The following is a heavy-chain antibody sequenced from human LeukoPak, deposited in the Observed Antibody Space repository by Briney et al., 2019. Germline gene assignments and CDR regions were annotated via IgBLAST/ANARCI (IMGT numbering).Heavy chain of an antibody. V-gene: IGHV3-48*02. Sequence: PGGSLRLSCAAPGFTFSSYSMNWVRQAPGKGLEWVSYISSSSSTIYYADSVKGRFTISRDNAKNSLYLQMNSRRDEDTAVYYCARGQQLVRGFDYWGQGTLVTVSS. CDR3: ARGQQLVRGFDY. CDR2: ISSSSSTI. J-gene: IGHJ4*02. CDR1: GFTFSSYS. D-gene: IGHD6-13*01.